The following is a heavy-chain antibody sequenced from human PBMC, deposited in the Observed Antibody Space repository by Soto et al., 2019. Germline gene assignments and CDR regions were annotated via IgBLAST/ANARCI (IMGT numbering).Heavy chain of an antibody. Sequence: APVKVSCKASGLTINCYALHLVRQAPGQRLEWMGWINAGNGNTKYSQKFQGRFSITRDTSASTAYMELSSLRPEDTAVYYCARDPSGWSNWFDPWGQGTLVTVSS. CDR1: GLTINCYA. V-gene: IGHV1-3*01. CDR3: ARDPSGWSNWFDP. J-gene: IGHJ5*02. CDR2: INAGNGNT. D-gene: IGHD6-19*01.